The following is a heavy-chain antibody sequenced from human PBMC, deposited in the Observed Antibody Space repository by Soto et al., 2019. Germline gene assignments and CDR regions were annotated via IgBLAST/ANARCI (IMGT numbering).Heavy chain of an antibody. D-gene: IGHD3-16*01. V-gene: IGHV1-18*01. Sequence: QIQLVQSGAEVKQPGASVKVSCQASGSTFTNYGITWVRQAPGQGLEWMGWISGYNGVTDYAQKFQGRVTMTIDTSTNTAYMDLRSLTSDDTAVYYCAKSGGWCDPWGQGTLVTVSS. CDR1: GSTFTNYG. J-gene: IGHJ5*02. CDR3: AKSGGWCDP. CDR2: ISGYNGVT.